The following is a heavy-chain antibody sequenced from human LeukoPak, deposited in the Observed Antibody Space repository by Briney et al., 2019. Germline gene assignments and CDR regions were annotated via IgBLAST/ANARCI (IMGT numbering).Heavy chain of an antibody. CDR2: INPNSGGT. CDR3: ARARAARTVTTKTTNAFDI. Sequence: GASVKVSCKASGYTFTGYYMHWVRQAPGQGLEWMGWINPNSGGTNYAQKFQGRVTMTRDTSISTAYMELSRLRSDDTAVYYCARARAARTVTTKTTNAFDIWGQGTMVTVSS. D-gene: IGHD4-17*01. CDR1: GYTFTGYY. J-gene: IGHJ3*02. V-gene: IGHV1-2*02.